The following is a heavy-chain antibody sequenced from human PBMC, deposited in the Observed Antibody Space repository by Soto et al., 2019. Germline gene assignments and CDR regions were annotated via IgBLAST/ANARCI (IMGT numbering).Heavy chain of an antibody. CDR2: IWYDGSNK. D-gene: IGHD4-17*01. V-gene: IGHV3-33*01. J-gene: IGHJ3*02. CDR1: GFTFSSYG. CDR3: ARDTLLRWPGGAFDI. Sequence: QVQLVESGGGVVQPGRSLRLSCAASGFTFSSYGMHWVRQAPGKGLEWVAVIWYDGSNKYYADSVKGRFTISRDNSKNTLYLQMNSLRAEDTAVYYCARDTLLRWPGGAFDIWGQGTMVTVSS.